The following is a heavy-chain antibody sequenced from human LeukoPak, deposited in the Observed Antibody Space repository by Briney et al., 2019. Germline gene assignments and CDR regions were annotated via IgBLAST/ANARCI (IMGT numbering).Heavy chain of an antibody. V-gene: IGHV4-59*01. CDR2: IYYSGST. J-gene: IGHJ4*02. CDR3: ASGYGKFDY. Sequence: SETLSLTCTVSGGSISSYYWSWIRQPPGKGLEWIGYIYYSGSTNYNPSLESRVTISVDTSKNQFSLKLSSVTAADTAVYYCASGYGKFDYWGQGTLVTVSS. D-gene: IGHD5-12*01. CDR1: GGSISSYY.